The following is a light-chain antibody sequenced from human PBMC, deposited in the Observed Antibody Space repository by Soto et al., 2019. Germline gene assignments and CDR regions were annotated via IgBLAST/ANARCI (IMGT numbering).Light chain of an antibody. CDR3: QHSYSSPPWT. J-gene: IGKJ1*01. CDR1: QTISTF. CDR2: RAS. Sequence: DIQMTQSPASLSASVGDRVTISRRASQTISTFLNWYQQKPGTAPRLLIYRASSVQSGVPPRFSGSGSGRDFTLTISSLRPEDIATYFCQHSYSSPPWTFGQGTKVEV. V-gene: IGKV1-39*01.